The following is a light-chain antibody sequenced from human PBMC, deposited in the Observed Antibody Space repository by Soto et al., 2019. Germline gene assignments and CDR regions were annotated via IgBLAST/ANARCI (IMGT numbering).Light chain of an antibody. Sequence: QSVLTQPASVSGSPGQSITISCTGTSSDVGGYNYVSWYQQHPGKAPKLMTYDVSNRPSGVSNRFSGSKSGNTASLTISGLQAEDEADYYCSSYTSSSTYVVFGGGTKVTVL. CDR1: SSDVGGYNY. J-gene: IGLJ2*01. CDR3: SSYTSSSTYVV. V-gene: IGLV2-14*01. CDR2: DVS.